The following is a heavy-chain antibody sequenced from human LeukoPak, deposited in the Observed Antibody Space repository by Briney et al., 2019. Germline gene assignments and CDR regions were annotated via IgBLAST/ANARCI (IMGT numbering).Heavy chain of an antibody. Sequence: GGSLRLSCAASGFTFSSYWMSWVRQAPGKGLEWVANIKQDGSEKYYVDSVKGRFTISRDNAKNSLYLQMNSLRAEDTAVYYCARPQQWLAPDDAFDIWGQGTMVTVSS. V-gene: IGHV3-7*01. D-gene: IGHD6-19*01. CDR2: IKQDGSEK. J-gene: IGHJ3*02. CDR1: GFTFSSYW. CDR3: ARPQQWLAPDDAFDI.